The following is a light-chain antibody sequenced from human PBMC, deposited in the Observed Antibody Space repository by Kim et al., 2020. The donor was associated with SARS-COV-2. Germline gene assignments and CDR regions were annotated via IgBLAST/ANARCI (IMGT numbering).Light chain of an antibody. CDR3: QQYKNWPPIT. CDR1: QSVSTD. V-gene: IGKV3D-15*01. CDR2: GAS. J-gene: IGKJ5*01. Sequence: EVVMTQSPATLSVSPGERATLSCRASQSVSTDLAWYQQKSGQAPRLLIYGASTRATGIPARFSGSGSGTEFTLTISGLQSEDLAVYYCQQYKNWPPITFGQGTRLEIK.